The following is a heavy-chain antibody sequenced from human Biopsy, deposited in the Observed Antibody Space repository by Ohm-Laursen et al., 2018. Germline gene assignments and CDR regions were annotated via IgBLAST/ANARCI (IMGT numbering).Heavy chain of an antibody. Sequence: PPGTLSLTCAVSGGSFTGHYWGWIRQPPGKGLEWIGHISYTGYTSYNASLKSRVTISVDTSRNHFSLRLSSLTAADTAVYYCARGPNDFGGLYFPRWGQGTLLTVSS. CDR3: ARGPNDFGGLYFPR. CDR2: ISYTGYT. CDR1: GGSFTGHY. V-gene: IGHV4-59*11. J-gene: IGHJ4*02. D-gene: IGHD4-23*01.